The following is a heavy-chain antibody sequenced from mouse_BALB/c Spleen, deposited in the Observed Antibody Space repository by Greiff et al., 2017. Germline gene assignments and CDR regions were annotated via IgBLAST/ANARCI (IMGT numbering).Heavy chain of an antibody. CDR2: ISYSGST. CDR3: ARGGKGSAMDY. D-gene: IGHD2-1*01. J-gene: IGHJ4*01. Sequence: EVQLQQSGPGLVKPSQSLSLTCTVTGYSITSDYAWNWIRQFPGNKLEWMGYISYSGSTSYNPSLKSRISITRDTSKNQFFLQLNSVTTEDTATYYCARGGKGSAMDYWGQGTSVTVSS. CDR1: GYSITSDYA. V-gene: IGHV3-2*02.